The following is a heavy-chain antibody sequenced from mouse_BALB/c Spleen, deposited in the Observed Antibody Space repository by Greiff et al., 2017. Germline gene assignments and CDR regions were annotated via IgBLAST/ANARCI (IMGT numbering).Heavy chain of an antibody. V-gene: IGHV1-47*01. J-gene: IGHJ3*01. CDR1: GYTFTTYP. Sequence: QVQLKESGAELVKPGASVKMSCKAFGYTFTTYPIDWVKQNHGKSLEWIGNFHPYNDDTEYNEKFKGKAKLTVEKSSSTVYFEISRLTSDDSAVYYCARGRAWFAYWGQGTLVTVSA. CDR2: FHPYNDDT. CDR3: ARGRAWFAY.